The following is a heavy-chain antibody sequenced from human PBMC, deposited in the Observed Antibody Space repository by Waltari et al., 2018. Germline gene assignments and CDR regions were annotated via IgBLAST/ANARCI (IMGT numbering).Heavy chain of an antibody. Sequence: QVQLLESGGGVVQPGRSLSLSCTTSGFSFNIYAMHWVRQAPGKGRERVELITDDGSNKYYADSVKGRVTIARDDSENTLYRQMDSVSSADTAVYYCARDARRGVVVRGVWVQGTLVTVS. CDR1: GFSFNIYA. J-gene: IGHJ4*02. D-gene: IGHD2-21*01. V-gene: IGHV3-30-3*01. CDR2: ITDDGSNK. CDR3: ARDARRGVVVRGV.